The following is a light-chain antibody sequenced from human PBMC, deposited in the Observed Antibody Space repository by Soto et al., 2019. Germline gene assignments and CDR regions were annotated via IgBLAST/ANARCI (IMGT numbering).Light chain of an antibody. V-gene: IGKV1-33*01. CDR2: DAS. CDR1: QGINTY. Sequence: DIQMTQSPSSLSASVGDRVTITCQASQGINTYLNWYQQKPGKAPNLLIYDASNLQTGVPARFSGSGSGTHCTFTISSLQPEDIATYYCQQYNNPALTFGGGTKVEIK. J-gene: IGKJ4*01. CDR3: QQYNNPALT.